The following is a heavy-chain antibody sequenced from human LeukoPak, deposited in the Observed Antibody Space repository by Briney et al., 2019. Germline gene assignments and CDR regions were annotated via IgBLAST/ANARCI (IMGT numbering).Heavy chain of an antibody. D-gene: IGHD2-8*01. CDR3: ARGSNLYYDYMDV. Sequence: PGGSLRLSCAASGFTFSSYAMHWVRQAPGKGLEWVAVISYDGSNKYYADSVKGRFTISRDNAKKSLYLQMNSLRAEDTAVYYCARGSNLYYDYMDVWGKGTTVTVSS. CDR2: ISYDGSNK. V-gene: IGHV3-30*04. J-gene: IGHJ6*03. CDR1: GFTFSSYA.